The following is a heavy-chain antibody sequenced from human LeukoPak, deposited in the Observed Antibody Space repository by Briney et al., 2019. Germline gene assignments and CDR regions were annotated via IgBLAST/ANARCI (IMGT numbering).Heavy chain of an antibody. Sequence: TGGSLRLSCSASGFTFSSYAMHWVRHAPGKGLEYVSAISSNGGSTYYADSVKGRFTISRDNSKNTLYLQMSSLRAEDTAVYYCVKGGQGLRYFDWLLSDYYYGMDVWGKGTTVTVSS. CDR3: VKGGQGLRYFDWLLSDYYYGMDV. V-gene: IGHV3-64D*06. CDR1: GFTFSSYA. J-gene: IGHJ6*04. CDR2: ISSNGGST. D-gene: IGHD3-9*01.